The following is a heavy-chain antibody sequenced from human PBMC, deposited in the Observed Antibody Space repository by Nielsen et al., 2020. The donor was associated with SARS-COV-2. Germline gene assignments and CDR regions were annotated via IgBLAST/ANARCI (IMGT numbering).Heavy chain of an antibody. D-gene: IGHD2-15*01. Sequence: SETLSLTCAVSGESFSGYYQWSWIRQPPGQGLEWIGEISHSGTTNYNPSLKSRVTISVDTSKNQFSLKPSSVTAADTAVYYCARKYCSGGSCYYYYYYYYMDVWGKGTTVTVSS. J-gene: IGHJ6*03. CDR1: GESFSGYY. V-gene: IGHV4-34*01. CDR2: ISHSGTT. CDR3: ARKYCSGGSCYYYYYYYYMDV.